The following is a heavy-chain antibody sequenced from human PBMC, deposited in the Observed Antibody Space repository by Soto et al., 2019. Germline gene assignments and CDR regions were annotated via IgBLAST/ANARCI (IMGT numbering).Heavy chain of an antibody. CDR3: ARDNPIPIFGVVTRSMDV. CDR1: GYTFTSYY. V-gene: IGHV1-46*03. J-gene: IGHJ6*03. Sequence: QVQLVQSGAEVKKPGASVKVSCKASGYTFTSYYMHWVRQAPGQGLEWMGIINPSGGSTSYAQKSQAKVTMPRDTSPSKVYRGLSGLRSEDTAVYYCARDNPIPIFGVVTRSMDVWGKGTTVTVSS. D-gene: IGHD3-3*01. CDR2: INPSGGST.